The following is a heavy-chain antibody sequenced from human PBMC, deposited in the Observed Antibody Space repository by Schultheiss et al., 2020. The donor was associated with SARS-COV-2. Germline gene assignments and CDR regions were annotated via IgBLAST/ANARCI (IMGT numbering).Heavy chain of an antibody. J-gene: IGHJ4*02. D-gene: IGHD2-8*01. V-gene: IGHV3-53*01. CDR3: AKATGVMVSAPDY. CDR2: IYSGGST. Sequence: GGSLRLSCAASGFTFSSYWMSWVRQAPGKGLEWVSVIYSGGSTYYADSVKGRFTISRDNAKNSLYLQMNSLRAEDTAVYYCAKATGVMVSAPDYWGQGTLVTVSS. CDR1: GFTFSSYW.